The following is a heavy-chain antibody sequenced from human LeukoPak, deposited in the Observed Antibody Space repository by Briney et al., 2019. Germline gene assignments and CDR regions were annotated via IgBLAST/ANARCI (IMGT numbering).Heavy chain of an antibody. CDR2: ISSSSSYI. D-gene: IGHD4-23*01. Sequence: SGGSLRLSCAASGFTFSSYSMNWVRQAPGKGLEWVPSISSSSSYIYYADSVKGRFTISRDNAKNSLYLQMNSLRAEDTAVYYCARGTSNYGGTSIDAFDIWGQGTMVTVSS. J-gene: IGHJ3*02. V-gene: IGHV3-21*01. CDR1: GFTFSSYS. CDR3: ARGTSNYGGTSIDAFDI.